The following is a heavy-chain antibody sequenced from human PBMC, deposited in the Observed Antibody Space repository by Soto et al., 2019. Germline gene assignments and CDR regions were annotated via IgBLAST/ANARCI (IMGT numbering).Heavy chain of an antibody. V-gene: IGHV1-2*04. CDR2: INPNSGGT. J-gene: IGHJ5*02. D-gene: IGHD3-9*01. Sequence: QVQLVQSGAEVKKPGASVKVSCKASGYTFTGYSMHWVRQAPGQGLEWMGWINPNSGGTNYAQKCQGWVTMTRDKSISTAYMELSRLRSDDTAVYYCAMTGYDILTGYPCPWFDPWGQGTLVTVSS. CDR3: AMTGYDILTGYPCPWFDP. CDR1: GYTFTGYS.